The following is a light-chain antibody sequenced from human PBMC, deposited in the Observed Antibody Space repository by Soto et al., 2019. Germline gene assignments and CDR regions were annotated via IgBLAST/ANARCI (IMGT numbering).Light chain of an antibody. J-gene: IGKJ1*01. CDR3: QKYNNSPRT. CDR2: DAS. V-gene: IGKV1-27*01. Sequence: DIQMTQSPSSLSASVGDTVTITCRASQGISICLAWYQQKPGQAPNLLIYDASTLQSGVPSRFSGSGSGTDFTLTISSLRPEDVATYYCQKYNNSPRTFGQGTKVEI. CDR1: QGISIC.